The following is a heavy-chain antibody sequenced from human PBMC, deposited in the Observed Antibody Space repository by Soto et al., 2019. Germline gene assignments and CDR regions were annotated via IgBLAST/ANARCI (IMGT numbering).Heavy chain of an antibody. CDR1: GYTFTSYG. V-gene: IGHV1-3*01. D-gene: IGHD2-21*01. Sequence: ASVKVSCKASGYTFTSYGISWVRQAPGQGLEWMGWINASNGNTKHSQKFQGRVTITRDTSASTAYMELSSLRPEDTAAYYCARGGEPIDYWGQGTLVTVSS. CDR3: ARGGEPIDY. J-gene: IGHJ4*02. CDR2: INASNGNT.